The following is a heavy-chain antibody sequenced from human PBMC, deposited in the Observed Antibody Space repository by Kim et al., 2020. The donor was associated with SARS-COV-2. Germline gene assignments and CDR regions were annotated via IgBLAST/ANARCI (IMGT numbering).Heavy chain of an antibody. Sequence: ARTVKGPVNTDRDNTKNTLYLQMNSLRAEDTAVYYCAKDRLYSSGWGAFDYWGQGTLVTVSS. CDR3: AKDRLYSSGWGAFDY. D-gene: IGHD6-19*01. J-gene: IGHJ4*02. V-gene: IGHV3-23*01.